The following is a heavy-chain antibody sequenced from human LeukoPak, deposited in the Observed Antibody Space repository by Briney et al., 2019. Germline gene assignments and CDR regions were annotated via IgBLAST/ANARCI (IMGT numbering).Heavy chain of an antibody. D-gene: IGHD3-10*01. Sequence: GGSLRLSCAASGFTFSSYGMHWVRQAPGKGLEWVSNIRNDGSNKYYADSVKGRFTISRDNSKNSLYLQMNSLRAEDTAVYYCVKAVWFGELSTAFDYWGQGTLVTVSS. V-gene: IGHV3-33*08. CDR3: VKAVWFGELSTAFDY. CDR2: IRNDGSNK. CDR1: GFTFSSYG. J-gene: IGHJ4*02.